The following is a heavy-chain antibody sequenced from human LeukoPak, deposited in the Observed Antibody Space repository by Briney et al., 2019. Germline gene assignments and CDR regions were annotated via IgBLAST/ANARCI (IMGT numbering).Heavy chain of an antibody. CDR1: GGSISSYY. Sequence: SETLSLTCTVSGGSISSYYWSWIRQPPGKGLEWIGYIYYSGSTNYNPSLKSRVTISVDTSKNQFSLKLSSVTAADTAVYYCARAPIAAAGMRFDCWGQGTLVTVSS. J-gene: IGHJ4*02. CDR3: ARAPIAAAGMRFDC. CDR2: IYYSGST. D-gene: IGHD6-13*01. V-gene: IGHV4-59*01.